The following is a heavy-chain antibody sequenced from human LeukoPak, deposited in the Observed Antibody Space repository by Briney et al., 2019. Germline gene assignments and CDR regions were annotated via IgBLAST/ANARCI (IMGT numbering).Heavy chain of an antibody. V-gene: IGHV3-74*01. CDR1: GFTFSSYW. CDR2: IHTDGTST. D-gene: IGHD1-26*01. CDR3: AKGGSRHADY. Sequence: PGGSLRLPCAASGFTFSSYWMHWVRQGPGKGLVWVSRIHTDGTSTSYADSVKGRFTISRDNGKNTLYLQMNSLSAEDTAVYYCAKGGSRHADYWGQGTLVTVSS. J-gene: IGHJ4*02.